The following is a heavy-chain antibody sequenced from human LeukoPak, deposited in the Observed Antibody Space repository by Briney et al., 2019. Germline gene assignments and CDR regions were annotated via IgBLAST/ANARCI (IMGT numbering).Heavy chain of an antibody. CDR2: THYTGNT. Sequence: SETLSLTCSVSGDSINNYYWNWIRQPPGKELEWIAYTHYTGNTKSNPSLKSRVTTSVDTSKSQFSLKLSSVTAADTAVYYCAKWSSTLKAFDFWGQGILVIVSS. D-gene: IGHD2-8*01. V-gene: IGHV4-59*08. CDR3: AKWSSTLKAFDF. CDR1: GDSINNYY. J-gene: IGHJ4*02.